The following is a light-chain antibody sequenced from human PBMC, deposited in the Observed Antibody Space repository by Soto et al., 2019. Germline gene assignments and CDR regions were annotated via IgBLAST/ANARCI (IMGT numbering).Light chain of an antibody. V-gene: IGKV3-20*01. CDR1: QSISSSF. CDR2: CAS. CDR3: QQYGNSPEK. Sequence: EIVLTQSPGTPSLSPGERATLFCRASQSISSSFLAWYQQKPGQAPRLLISCASTRDAGVPDRFSGSGSGTDFTLTISRLEPEDFAVYYCQQYGNSPEKFGQGTKV. J-gene: IGKJ1*01.